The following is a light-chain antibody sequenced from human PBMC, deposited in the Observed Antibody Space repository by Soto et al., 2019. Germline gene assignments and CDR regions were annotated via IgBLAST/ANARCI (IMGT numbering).Light chain of an antibody. CDR1: QSISDW. CDR3: QEYKSAT. Sequence: DIQMTQSPSTLSASVGDRVTITCRASQSISDWLAWYQQIPGRAPKLLIYDASTLQSGVPSRFCGSGSGTEFILTISRMQPDDSATYYCQEYKSATFGQGTKLQIK. V-gene: IGKV1-5*01. J-gene: IGKJ2*01. CDR2: DAS.